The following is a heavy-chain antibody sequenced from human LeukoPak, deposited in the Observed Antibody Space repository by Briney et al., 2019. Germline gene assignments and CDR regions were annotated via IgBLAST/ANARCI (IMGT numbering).Heavy chain of an antibody. J-gene: IGHJ4*02. CDR2: INADNGNT. CDR3: ARVYSSSRGNCFDY. Sequence: ASVKVSCKASGHTFTTFAIHWVRQAPGQSLEWMGWINADNGNTIYSQKFQGRVTITRDTSASTAYMELSSLRSEDTAVYYCARVYSSSRGNCFDYWGQGTLVTVSS. CDR1: GHTFTTFA. V-gene: IGHV1-3*01. D-gene: IGHD6-13*01.